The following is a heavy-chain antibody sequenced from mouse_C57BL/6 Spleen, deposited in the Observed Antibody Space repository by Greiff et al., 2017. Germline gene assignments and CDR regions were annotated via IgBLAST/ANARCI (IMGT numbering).Heavy chain of an antibody. Sequence: EVQLQESGPGLVKPSQSLSLTCSVTGYSITSGYYWNWIRQFPGNKLEWMGSISYDGSNNYNPSLKNRISITRDTSKNQFFLKLNSVTTEDTATYYCARGRPSIYGYGMDYWGQGTSVTVSS. CDR1: GYSITSGYY. D-gene: IGHD1-3*01. CDR2: ISYDGSN. J-gene: IGHJ4*01. V-gene: IGHV3-6*01. CDR3: ARGRPSIYGYGMDY.